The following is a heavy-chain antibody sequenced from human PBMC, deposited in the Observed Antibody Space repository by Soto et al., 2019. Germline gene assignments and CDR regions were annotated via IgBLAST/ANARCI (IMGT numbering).Heavy chain of an antibody. D-gene: IGHD3-16*02. CDR2: ISYDGSNK. J-gene: IGHJ6*02. CDR1: GFTFSSYA. Sequence: GGSLRLSCAASGFTFSSYAMHWVRQAPGKGLEWVAVISYDGSNKYYADSVKGRFTISRDNSKNTLYLQMNSLRAEDTAVYYCARDRISVSKNKYYYYGMDVWGQGTTVTVSS. V-gene: IGHV3-30-3*01. CDR3: ARDRISVSKNKYYYYGMDV.